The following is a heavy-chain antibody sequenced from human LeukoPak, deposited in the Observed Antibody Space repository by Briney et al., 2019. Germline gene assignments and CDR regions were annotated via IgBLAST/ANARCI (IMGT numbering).Heavy chain of an antibody. Sequence: AGGSLRLSCVASGFTFRSYWMTWVRQAPGKGLEWVANIKPDGSEIYYEDSVKDRFIISRDNAENSLFLQMNNLRAEDTAVYYCAELGITMIGGVWGKRTTVTISS. CDR3: AELGITMIGGV. CDR2: IKPDGSEI. D-gene: IGHD3-10*02. V-gene: IGHV3-7*01. CDR1: GFTFRSYW. J-gene: IGHJ6*04.